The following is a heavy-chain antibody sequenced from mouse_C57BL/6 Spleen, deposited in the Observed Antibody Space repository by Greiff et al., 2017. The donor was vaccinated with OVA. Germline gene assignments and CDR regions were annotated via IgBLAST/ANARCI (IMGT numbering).Heavy chain of an antibody. D-gene: IGHD6-2*01. CDR2: IHPNSGST. Sequence: QVQLQQPGAELVKPGASVKLSCKASGYTFTSYWMHWVKQRPGQGLEWIGMIHPNSGSTNYNEKFKSKATLTVDKSSSTAYMQLSSLTSEDSAVYYCSSSSPDDDGLYYIDYWGQGTALTVSS. V-gene: IGHV1-64*01. J-gene: IGHJ2*01. CDR3: SSSSPDDDGLYYIDY. CDR1: GYTFTSYW.